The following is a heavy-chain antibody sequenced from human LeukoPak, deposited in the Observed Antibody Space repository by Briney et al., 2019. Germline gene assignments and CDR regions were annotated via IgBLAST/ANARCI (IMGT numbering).Heavy chain of an antibody. J-gene: IGHJ6*02. CDR3: GRHVSNGWDYHYGLDV. CDR2: AYYTGDI. CDR1: GGSVASTGRY. V-gene: IGHV4-39*01. D-gene: IGHD6-19*01. Sequence: SETLSLTCTVSGGSVASTGRYWGWIRQPPGKGLEWIGSAYYTGDIYSPPSLKSRLTISVDTSKNQFALTLSSVTAADTAVYYCGRHVSNGWDYHYGLDVWGRGTTVTVSS.